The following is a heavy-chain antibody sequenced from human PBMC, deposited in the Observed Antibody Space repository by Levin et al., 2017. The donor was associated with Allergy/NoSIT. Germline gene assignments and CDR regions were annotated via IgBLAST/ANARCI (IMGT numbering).Heavy chain of an antibody. V-gene: IGHV3-21*01. CDR2: ISSSSSYI. D-gene: IGHD6-6*01. CDR1: GFTFSSYS. J-gene: IGHJ4*02. Sequence: LSLTCAASGFTFSSYSMNWVRQAPGKGLEWVSSISSSSSYIYYADSVKGRFTISRDNAKNSLYLQMNSLRAEDTAVYYCARDGQLFSDFDYWGQGTLVTVSS. CDR3: ARDGQLFSDFDY.